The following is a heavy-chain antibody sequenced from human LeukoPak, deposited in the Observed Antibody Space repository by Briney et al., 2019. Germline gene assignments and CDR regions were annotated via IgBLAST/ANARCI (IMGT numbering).Heavy chain of an antibody. J-gene: IGHJ4*02. Sequence: QPGGSLRLSCAASGFTFSSYAMSWVRQAPGKGLEWVSAISGSGGSTYYADSVKGRFTISRDNSKNTLYLQMNSLRAEDTAVYYCAKSAPSVLMVYAIPLLFDYWGQGTLVTVSS. CDR1: GFTFSSYA. D-gene: IGHD2-8*01. CDR3: AKSAPSVLMVYAIPLLFDY. CDR2: ISGSGGST. V-gene: IGHV3-23*01.